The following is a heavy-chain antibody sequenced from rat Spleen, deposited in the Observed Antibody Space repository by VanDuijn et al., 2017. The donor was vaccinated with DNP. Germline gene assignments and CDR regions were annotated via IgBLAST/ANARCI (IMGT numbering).Heavy chain of an antibody. J-gene: IGHJ2*01. CDR2: ISPSGGSI. CDR1: GFTLSNYG. CDR3: TRENWVLDY. Sequence: EVQLVESGGGLVQPGRSLKVSCAASGFTLSNYGMHWIRQAPTKGLEWVASISPSGGSIYYRDSVRGRFTISRDNAKSSLYLQMNSLKSEDTATYYCTRENWVLDYWGQGVMVTVSS. V-gene: IGHV5-19*01. D-gene: IGHD1-7*01.